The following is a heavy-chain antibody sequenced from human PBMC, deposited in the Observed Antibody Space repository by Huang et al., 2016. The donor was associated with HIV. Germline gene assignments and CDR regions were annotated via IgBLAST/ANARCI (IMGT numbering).Heavy chain of an antibody. CDR1: GFSFSDSG. CDR3: AKDRRAYYYGSGIEY. Sequence: QVQLVESGGGVVEPGRSLRVSCAASGFSFSDSGMHWVRQAPGKGTEWVAVIAYDGRNKFYADSVKGRFTISRDNAKNTVYLQMNSLRAGDTAVYYCAKDRRAYYYGSGIEYWGQGARVTVSS. D-gene: IGHD3-10*01. J-gene: IGHJ4*02. CDR2: IAYDGRNK. V-gene: IGHV3-30*18.